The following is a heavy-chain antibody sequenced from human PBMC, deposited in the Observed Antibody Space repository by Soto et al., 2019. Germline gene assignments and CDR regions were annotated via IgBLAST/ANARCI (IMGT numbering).Heavy chain of an antibody. Sequence: SETLSLTCTVSGGSISSYYWSWIRQPPGKGLEWIGYIYYSGSTNYNPSLKSRVTISVDTSKNQFSLKLSSVTAADTAVYYCARAPLLLYDSSGYSHSPFDYWGQGTLVTVS. CDR3: ARAPLLLYDSSGYSHSPFDY. CDR1: GGSISSYY. J-gene: IGHJ4*02. D-gene: IGHD3-22*01. V-gene: IGHV4-59*01. CDR2: IYYSGST.